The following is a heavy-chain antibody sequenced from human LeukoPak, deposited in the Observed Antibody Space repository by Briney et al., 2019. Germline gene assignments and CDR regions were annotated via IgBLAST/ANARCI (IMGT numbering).Heavy chain of an antibody. CDR2: ISWNSGSI. J-gene: IGHJ4*02. D-gene: IGHD3-10*01. V-gene: IGHV3-9*01. Sequence: GGSLRLSCAASGFTFDDYAMHWVRQAPGKGLEWVSGISWNSGSIGYADSVKGRFTNSRDNAKNSLYLQMNSLRAEDTALYYCAKGGGGLLWFGEFPFDYWGQGTLVTVSS. CDR1: GFTFDDYA. CDR3: AKGGGGLLWFGEFPFDY.